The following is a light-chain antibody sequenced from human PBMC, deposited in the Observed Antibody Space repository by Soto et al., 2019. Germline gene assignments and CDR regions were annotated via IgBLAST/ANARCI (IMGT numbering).Light chain of an antibody. J-gene: IGKJ1*01. CDR2: GAS. CDR1: QSLSTN. CDR3: QHYNNWPLWT. V-gene: IGKV3-15*01. Sequence: EIEMTQSPATLSVSPGERATLSCRASQSLSTNLAWYQQKPGQPPRLLIYGASTRATGIPAGFSGRGSGTEFTLTISSLQSEDVAVYYCQHYNNWPLWTFGQGTKVEIK.